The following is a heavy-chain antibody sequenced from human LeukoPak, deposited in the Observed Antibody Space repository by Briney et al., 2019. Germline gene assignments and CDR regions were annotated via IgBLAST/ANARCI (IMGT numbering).Heavy chain of an antibody. V-gene: IGHV4-34*01. CDR1: GGSISGYY. D-gene: IGHD3-3*01. CDR2: IHHSGSA. CDR3: ARSYYDFWSGYYSGYYFDY. Sequence: SETLSLTCAVYGGSISGYYWSWIRQPPGKGLEWIAEIHHSGSANYNPSLKSRVTISVDTSKNQFSLKLSSVTAADTAVYYCARSYYDFWSGYYSGYYFDYWGQGTLVTVSS. J-gene: IGHJ4*02.